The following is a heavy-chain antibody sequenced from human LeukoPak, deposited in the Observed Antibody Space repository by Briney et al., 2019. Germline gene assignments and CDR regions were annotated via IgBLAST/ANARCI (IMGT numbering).Heavy chain of an antibody. CDR3: ARRLRFQYYFDY. J-gene: IGHJ4*02. CDR2: INHSGST. CDR1: GGSFSGYY. D-gene: IGHD5-12*01. V-gene: IGHV4-34*01. Sequence: PSETLSLTCAVYGGSFSGYYWSWIRQPPGKGLEWIGEINHSGSTNYNPSLKSRATISVDTSKNQFSLKLSSVTAADTAVYYCARRLRFQYYFDYWGQGTLVTVSS.